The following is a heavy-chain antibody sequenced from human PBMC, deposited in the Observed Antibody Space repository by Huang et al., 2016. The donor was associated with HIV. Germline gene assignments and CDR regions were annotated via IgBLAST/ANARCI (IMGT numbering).Heavy chain of an antibody. CDR3: ARQGVGDFVVEPTGLGAFDI. D-gene: IGHD2-2*01. V-gene: IGHV5-51*01. Sequence: EVQLVQSGAVVKKPGESLKISCKGSGYTFNGYWIGWVRQLPGKGLEWMWIIYPGDSDTKYSPSFQGQVTISADKSSSTAYLQWSGLKASDTAMYYCARQGVGDFVVEPTGLGAFDIWGQGTMVTVSS. CDR1: GYTFNGYW. J-gene: IGHJ3*02. CDR2: IYPGDSDT.